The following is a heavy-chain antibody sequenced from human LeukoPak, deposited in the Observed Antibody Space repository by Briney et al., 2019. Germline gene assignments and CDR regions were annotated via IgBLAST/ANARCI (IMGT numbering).Heavy chain of an antibody. J-gene: IGHJ4*02. CDR2: IYYSGST. V-gene: IGHV4-59*01. CDR1: GGSISSYY. Sequence: SETLSLTCTVSGGSISSYYWSWIRQPPGKGLEWIGYIYYSGSTNYNPSLMSRVTISVDTSKNQFPLKLSSVTAADTAVYYCARGRQWLERDYWGQGTLVTVSS. D-gene: IGHD6-19*01. CDR3: ARGRQWLERDY.